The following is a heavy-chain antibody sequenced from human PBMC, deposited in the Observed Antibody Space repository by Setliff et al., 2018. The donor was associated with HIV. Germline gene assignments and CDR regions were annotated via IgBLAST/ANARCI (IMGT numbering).Heavy chain of an antibody. CDR3: AREDYYDQKGAFDI. D-gene: IGHD3-22*01. J-gene: IGHJ3*02. CDR1: GGSLTNYY. Sequence: SETLSLTCALYGGSLTNYYWTWIRQPPGKGLEWIGYIYYSGSTNYNPSLKSRVTISVDTSKNQFSLKLNSVTAADTAVYYCAREDYYDQKGAFDIWGQGTMVTVS. V-gene: IGHV4-59*01. CDR2: IYYSGST.